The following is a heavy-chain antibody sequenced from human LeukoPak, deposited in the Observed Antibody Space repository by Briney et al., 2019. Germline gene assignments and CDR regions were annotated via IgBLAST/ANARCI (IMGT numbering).Heavy chain of an antibody. Sequence: PGASLKISFKGSGFRFTSYWIAWVRPKPGKGLEWMGIIYPGDSDTSYSPSFQGQVTMSADKSISTAYLQWSSLKGSDTAIYYCARHHYDILTGYYGFGNWFDLWGQGTLVTVSS. V-gene: IGHV5-51*01. D-gene: IGHD3-9*01. CDR2: IYPGDSDT. J-gene: IGHJ5*02. CDR1: GFRFTSYW. CDR3: ARHHYDILTGYYGFGNWFDL.